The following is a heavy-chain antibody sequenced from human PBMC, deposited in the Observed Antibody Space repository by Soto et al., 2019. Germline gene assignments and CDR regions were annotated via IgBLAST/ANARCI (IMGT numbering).Heavy chain of an antibody. D-gene: IGHD1-26*01. CDR3: AKDRSPGATTWNVY. CDR1: GFIFSSSA. CDR2: ISGSGVSK. Sequence: GGSLRLSCVVSGFIFSSSAMNWVRQAPGKGLEWVSTISGSGVSKYYADSVKGRFTISRDNSNNTVSLQMNSLRAEDAAVYYCAKDRSPGATTWNVYWGQGTLVTVSS. V-gene: IGHV3-23*01. J-gene: IGHJ4*02.